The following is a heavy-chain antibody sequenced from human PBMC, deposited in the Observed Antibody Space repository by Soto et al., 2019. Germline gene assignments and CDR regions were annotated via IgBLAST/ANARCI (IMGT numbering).Heavy chain of an antibody. V-gene: IGHV3-23*01. CDR3: ARDWTGNTCPCLDV. D-gene: IGHD2-8*02. J-gene: IGHJ6*02. CDR1: GFIFNNYA. Sequence: EVQLWESGGGLVQPGGSLRFSCAASGFIFNNYALTWVRQSPGKGLEWVSTSGGSGGTTYYADSVKGRFTISRDSSKNTLSLQMNSLRVEDTATYYCARDWTGNTCPCLDVWGQGTTVSVSS. CDR2: SGGSGGTT.